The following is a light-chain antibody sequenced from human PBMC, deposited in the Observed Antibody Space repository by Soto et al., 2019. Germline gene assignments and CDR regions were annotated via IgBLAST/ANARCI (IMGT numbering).Light chain of an antibody. V-gene: IGLV2-14*01. CDR1: SSDVGSYKY. CDR3: SSYTSSNTHV. Sequence: QSALTQPASVSGSPGQSITISCTGTSSDVGSYKYVSWYQQHPGKVPKLMIYEVSNRPSGVSNRFSGSKSGNTASLTISGLQAEDEADYYCSSYTSSNTHVFGSGTKVTVL. CDR2: EVS. J-gene: IGLJ1*01.